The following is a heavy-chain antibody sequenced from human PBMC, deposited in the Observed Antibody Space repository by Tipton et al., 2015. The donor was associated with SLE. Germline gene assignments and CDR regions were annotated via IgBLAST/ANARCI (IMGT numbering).Heavy chain of an antibody. CDR2: IYTSGYT. CDR1: GGSISSGSYY. J-gene: IGHJ5*02. V-gene: IGHV4-61*09. CDR3: ASFEVRGVTPFQNP. Sequence: LRLSCTVSGGSISSGSYYWSWIRQPAGKGLEWIGYIYTSGYTNYNPSLKSRVTISVDTSKNQFSLKLSSVTAADTAVYYCASFEVRGVTPFQNPWGHGTLVTVSS. D-gene: IGHD3-10*01.